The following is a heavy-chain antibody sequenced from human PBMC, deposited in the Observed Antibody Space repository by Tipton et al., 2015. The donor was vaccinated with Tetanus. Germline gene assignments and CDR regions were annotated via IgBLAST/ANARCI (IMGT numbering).Heavy chain of an antibody. V-gene: IGHV1-46*01. Sequence: QLVQSGAEVKKPGASVKVSCKASGYTFTSYYMHWVRQAPGQGLEWMGIINPSGGSTSYAQKFQGRVPMTRDTSTSTVYMELSSLRAEDTAVYYCARDGPVVVDSPGAFDYWGQGTLVTVSS. CDR2: INPSGGST. J-gene: IGHJ4*02. CDR3: ARDGPVVVDSPGAFDY. CDR1: GYTFTSYY. D-gene: IGHD2-21*01.